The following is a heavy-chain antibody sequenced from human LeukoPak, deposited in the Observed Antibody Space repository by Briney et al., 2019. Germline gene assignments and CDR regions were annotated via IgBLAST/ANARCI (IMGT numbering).Heavy chain of an antibody. Sequence: ASVKVSCKASGYTFTSYGISWERQAPGQGLEWMGWISAYNGNTNYEQKLQGRVTMTTDTSTSTAYTELRSLRSDDTAVYYCARDRDDSSGYYRETLFDYWGQGTLVTVSS. CDR1: GYTFTSYG. CDR3: ARDRDDSSGYYRETLFDY. J-gene: IGHJ4*02. CDR2: ISAYNGNT. D-gene: IGHD3-22*01. V-gene: IGHV1-18*01.